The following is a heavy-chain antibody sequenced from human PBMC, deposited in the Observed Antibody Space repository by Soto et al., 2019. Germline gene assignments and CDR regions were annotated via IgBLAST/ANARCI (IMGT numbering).Heavy chain of an antibody. CDR1: GYTFSNYG. Sequence: QVHLVQSGGEVKKPGASVKISCQTSGYTFSNYGITWVRQAPGQGFEWVGWVNGDSGNTNYAQNMEGRVTMTTDASTATADMELRNLRSDDTATYYCARGTGLNDGSDLWGQGTVVSVSS. CDR2: VNGDSGNT. J-gene: IGHJ3*01. V-gene: IGHV1-18*01. CDR3: ARGTGLNDGSDL.